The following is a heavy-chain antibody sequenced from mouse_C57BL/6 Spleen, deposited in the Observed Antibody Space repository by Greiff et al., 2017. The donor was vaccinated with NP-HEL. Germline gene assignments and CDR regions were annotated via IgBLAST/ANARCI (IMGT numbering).Heavy chain of an antibody. D-gene: IGHD1-1*01. CDR3: ARNYYGSSSAWFAY. CDR1: GFTFSSYA. V-gene: IGHV5-4*03. CDR2: ISDGGSYT. J-gene: IGHJ3*01. Sequence: EVKLQESGGGLVKPGGSLKLSCAASGFTFSSYAMSWVRQTPEKRLEWVATISDGGSYTYYPDKVKGRFPISRDNAKNNLYLPMSHLKSEDTAMYYCARNYYGSSSAWFAYWGQGTLVTVSA.